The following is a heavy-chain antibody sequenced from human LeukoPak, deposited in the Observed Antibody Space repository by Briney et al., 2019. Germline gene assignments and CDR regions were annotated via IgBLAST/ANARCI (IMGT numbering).Heavy chain of an antibody. CDR3: ARDKIAAATTGSSFHH. CDR1: GFTFSSYA. D-gene: IGHD6-13*01. J-gene: IGHJ1*01. CDR2: IKHDESEK. V-gene: IGHV3-7*01. Sequence: GGSLRLSCAASGFTFSSYAMSWVRQAPGKGLEWVANIKHDESEKYYVDSVKGRFTISRDNAKNSLYLHMNSLRAEDTAVYYCARDKIAAATTGSSFHHWGQGTLVTVSS.